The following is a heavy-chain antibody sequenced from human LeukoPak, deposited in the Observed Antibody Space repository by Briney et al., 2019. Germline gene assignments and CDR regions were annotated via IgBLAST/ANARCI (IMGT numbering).Heavy chain of an antibody. CDR2: IYLRGNT. J-gene: IGHJ4*02. CDR1: GFPFSSYSM. CDR3: ARGTITTVTDS. Sequence: GSLRLSCAVSGFPFSSYSMNWVRQAPGKELEWVGEIYLRGNTNYNPSLESRVTISVDESKTQLSLRLESVTAADTAVYYCARGTITTVTDSWGPGTLVTVSS. D-gene: IGHD4-17*01. V-gene: IGHV4-4*02.